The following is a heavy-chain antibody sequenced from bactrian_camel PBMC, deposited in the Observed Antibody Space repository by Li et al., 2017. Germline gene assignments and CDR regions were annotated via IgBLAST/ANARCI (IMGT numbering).Heavy chain of an antibody. CDR1: GSIYSGAC. CDR2: IDSDGIA. CDR3: AEGRGSRGEHCYSLNY. J-gene: IGHJ4*01. V-gene: IGHV3S53*01. D-gene: IGHD6*01. Sequence: HVQLVESGGGSVQAGGSLRLSCVASGSIYSGACVGWLRQAPGKEREGVAAIDSDGIASYADSVKARFTISKDSARNTVYLQMNNLQPEDTATYYCAEGRGSRGEHCYSLNYWGQGTQVTVS.